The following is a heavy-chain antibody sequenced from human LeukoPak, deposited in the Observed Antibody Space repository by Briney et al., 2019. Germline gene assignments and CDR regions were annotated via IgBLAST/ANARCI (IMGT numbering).Heavy chain of an antibody. V-gene: IGHV4-34*01. J-gene: IGHJ4*02. D-gene: IGHD6-19*01. CDR2: INHSGST. Sequence: SETLSLTCAVYGGSFSGYYWSCIRQPPGKGLEWIGEINHSGSTNYNPSLKSRVTISVDTSKNQFSLKLSSVTAADTAVYYCARRPYSSGWPLLDYWGQGTLVTVSS. CDR1: GGSFSGYY. CDR3: ARRPYSSGWPLLDY.